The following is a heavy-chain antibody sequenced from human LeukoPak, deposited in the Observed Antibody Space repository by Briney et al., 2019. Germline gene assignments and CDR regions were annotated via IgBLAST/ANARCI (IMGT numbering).Heavy chain of an antibody. D-gene: IGHD3-16*01. CDR2: IRHDETNE. Sequence: GGALRLSCAASGFTFSTYGMHWVPHAPGRGGEGGASIRHDETNEYYTDSVKGRFTISRDNSRNTLYLEMNSLRAEDTAVYYCANPWDVWYWGQGTLVTVSS. CDR1: GFTFSTYG. CDR3: ANPWDVWY. V-gene: IGHV3-30*02. J-gene: IGHJ4*02.